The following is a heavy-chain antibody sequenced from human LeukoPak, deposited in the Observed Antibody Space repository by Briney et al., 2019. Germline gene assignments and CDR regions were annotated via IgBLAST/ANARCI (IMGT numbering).Heavy chain of an antibody. Sequence: SETLSLTCTVSDYSISSGYGYYWGWIRQPPGKGLEWIGNIYHSGITFYNHFNSSLKSRVTISIDTSKNQFSLKLSSVTAADTAVYYCARDSLTGINYYYYMDVWGKGTTVTISS. D-gene: IGHD2/OR15-2a*01. V-gene: IGHV4-38-2*02. J-gene: IGHJ6*03. CDR2: IYHSGIT. CDR1: DYSISSGYGYY. CDR3: ARDSLTGINYYYYMDV.